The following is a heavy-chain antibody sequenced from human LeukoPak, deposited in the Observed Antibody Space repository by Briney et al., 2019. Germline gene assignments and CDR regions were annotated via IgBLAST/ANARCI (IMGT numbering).Heavy chain of an antibody. Sequence: PGRSLRLSCAASGFTFSSYGVHWVRQAPGKGLEWVAVIWYDGSNKYYADSVKGRFTISRDNSKNTLYLQMNSLRAEDTAVYYCARDRSMAVAGGSDYWGQGTLVTVSS. D-gene: IGHD6-19*01. J-gene: IGHJ4*02. CDR3: ARDRSMAVAGGSDY. CDR2: IWYDGSNK. CDR1: GFTFSSYG. V-gene: IGHV3-33*01.